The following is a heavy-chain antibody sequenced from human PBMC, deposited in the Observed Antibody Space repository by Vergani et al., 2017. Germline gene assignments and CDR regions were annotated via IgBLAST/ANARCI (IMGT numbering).Heavy chain of an antibody. CDR1: GFTFSSYS. CDR3: ETVLYSSSWNY. J-gene: IGHJ4*02. Sequence: EVQLVESGGGLVQPGGSLRLSCAASGFTFSSYSINWVRQAPGKGLEWIAYFSSTSSTIYNADSVKGRFTISRDNAKNSLYLQMNSLRAEDTAVYYCETVLYSSSWNYWGQGTLVTVSS. D-gene: IGHD6-13*01. CDR2: FSSTSSTI. V-gene: IGHV3-48*01.